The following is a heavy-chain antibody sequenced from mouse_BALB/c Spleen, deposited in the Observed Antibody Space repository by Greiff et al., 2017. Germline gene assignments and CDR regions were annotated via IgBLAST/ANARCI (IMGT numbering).Heavy chain of an antibody. J-gene: IGHJ3*01. D-gene: IGHD1-2*01. Sequence: QVHVKQSGAELMKPGASVKISCKATGYTFSSYWIEWVKQRPGHGLEWIGEILPGSGSTNYNEKFKGKATFTADTSSNTAYMQLSSLTSEDSAVYYCASTTATRGFAYWGQGTLVTVSA. V-gene: IGHV1-9*01. CDR3: ASTTATRGFAY. CDR1: GYTFSSYW. CDR2: ILPGSGST.